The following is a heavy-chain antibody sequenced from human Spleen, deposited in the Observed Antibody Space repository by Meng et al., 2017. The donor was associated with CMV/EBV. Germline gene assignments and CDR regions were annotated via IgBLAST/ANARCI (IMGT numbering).Heavy chain of an antibody. J-gene: IGHJ6*02. Sequence: GESLKISCAASGFSFSSYSMNWVRQAPGKGLEWVSSISGNGDYTYYANSVKGRFTISRDNAKNSLYLQMNSLRAEDTAVYYCASLASYGSGSYYNYGMDVWGQGTTVTVSS. CDR3: ASLASYGSGSYYNYGMDV. V-gene: IGHV3-21*04. D-gene: IGHD3-10*01. CDR1: GFSFSSYS. CDR2: ISGNGDYT.